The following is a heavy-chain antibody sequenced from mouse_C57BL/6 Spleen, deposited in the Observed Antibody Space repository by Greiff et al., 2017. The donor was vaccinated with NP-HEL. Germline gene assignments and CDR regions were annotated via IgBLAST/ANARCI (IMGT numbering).Heavy chain of an antibody. D-gene: IGHD1-1*01. CDR3: ARGYYYGSSSPFAY. CDR2: ISDGGSYT. CDR1: GFTFSSYA. J-gene: IGHJ3*01. V-gene: IGHV5-4*01. Sequence: EVQLVESGGGLVKPGGSLKLSCAASGFTFSSYAMSWVRQTPEKRLEWVATISDGGSYTYYPDNVKGRFTISRDNAKNNLYLQMSQLKSEDTAMYYCARGYYYGSSSPFAYWGQGTLVTVSA.